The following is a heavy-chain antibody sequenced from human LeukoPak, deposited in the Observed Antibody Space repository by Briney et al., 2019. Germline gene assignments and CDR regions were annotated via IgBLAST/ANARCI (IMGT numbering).Heavy chain of an antibody. D-gene: IGHD3-10*01. V-gene: IGHV3-64*01. CDR2: ISSNGGST. CDR3: ARRYYGSGSSFDY. J-gene: IGHJ4*02. CDR1: GFTFSNYA. Sequence: GGSLRLSCAASGFTFSNYAMHWVRQAPGKGLESVSSISSNGGSTYYANSVKGRFTISRDNSKNTLYLQMGNLRPEDTAVYYCARRYYGSGSSFDYWGQGTLVTVSS.